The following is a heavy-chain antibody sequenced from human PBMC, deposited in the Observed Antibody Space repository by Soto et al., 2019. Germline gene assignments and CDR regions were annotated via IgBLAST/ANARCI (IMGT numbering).Heavy chain of an antibody. CDR1: GFSLSTSGVG. CDR3: AHIYYDSSA. Sequence: QITLKESGPTLLKPTQTLTLTCTFSGFSLSTSGVGVGWIRQPPGKALEWLAVIYWDDDKRYSPSLKSRLTITKHTSKNQVVIRMTNMDHVDTAKYYCAHIYYDSSAWGQGTLVTVSS. CDR2: IYWDDDK. V-gene: IGHV2-5*02. D-gene: IGHD3-22*01. J-gene: IGHJ5*02.